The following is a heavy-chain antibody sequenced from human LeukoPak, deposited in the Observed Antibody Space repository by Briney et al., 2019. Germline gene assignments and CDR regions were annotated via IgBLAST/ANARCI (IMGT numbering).Heavy chain of an antibody. D-gene: IGHD2-2*01. CDR2: MNPDSGNT. CDR3: ARASRYCSDISCYRTFDP. J-gene: IGHJ5*02. Sequence: ASVKVSCKASGYTFTSYDINWVRQATGQGPEWMGWMNPDSGNTGYAQKFQGRVTMTRTTSINTAYMELRSLRSEDTAVYYCARASRYCSDISCYRTFDPWGQGTLVTVSS. V-gene: IGHV1-8*01. CDR1: GYTFTSYD.